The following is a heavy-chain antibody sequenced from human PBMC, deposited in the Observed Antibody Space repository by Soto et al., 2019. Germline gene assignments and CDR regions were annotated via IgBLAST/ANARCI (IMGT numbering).Heavy chain of an antibody. CDR3: ARVYCSGGSCYSGHFDY. D-gene: IGHD2-15*01. V-gene: IGHV1-69*12. Sequence: QVQLVQSGAEVKKPGSSVKVSCKASGGTFSSYAISWVRQAPGQGLEWMGGIIPIFGTANYAQKFQGRVTMTADESTSTAYMELSSLRSEDTAVYYCARVYCSGGSCYSGHFDYWGQGTLVTVSS. J-gene: IGHJ4*02. CDR2: IIPIFGTA. CDR1: GGTFSSYA.